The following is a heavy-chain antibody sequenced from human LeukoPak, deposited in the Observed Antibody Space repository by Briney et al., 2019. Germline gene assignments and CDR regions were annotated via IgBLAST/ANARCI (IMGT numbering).Heavy chain of an antibody. CDR2: IYSGGTT. V-gene: IGHV3-53*01. D-gene: IGHD3-9*01. Sequence: GGSLRLSCAASGFTVSSKYMGWVRQAPGKGLEWVSVIYSGGTTYYADSVKGRFTISRDNSKNTLYLQMNSLRAEDTAVYYCARPGYNILTGFSIPFDYWGQGTLVTVSS. CDR3: ARPGYNILTGFSIPFDY. CDR1: GFTVSSKY. J-gene: IGHJ4*02.